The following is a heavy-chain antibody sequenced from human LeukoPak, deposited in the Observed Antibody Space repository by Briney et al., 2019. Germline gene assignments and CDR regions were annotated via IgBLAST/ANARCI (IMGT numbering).Heavy chain of an antibody. Sequence: AASVKVSCKASGYTFTGYYMHWVRQAPGQGLEWMGWINPNSGGTNYAQKFQGRVTMTRDTSISTAYMELSRLRSDDTAVYYCARDSRETLRDYYYYYMDVWGKGTTVTVSS. J-gene: IGHJ6*03. V-gene: IGHV1-2*02. CDR2: INPNSGGT. CDR3: ARDSRETLRDYYYYYMDV. CDR1: GYTFTGYY. D-gene: IGHD3-16*01.